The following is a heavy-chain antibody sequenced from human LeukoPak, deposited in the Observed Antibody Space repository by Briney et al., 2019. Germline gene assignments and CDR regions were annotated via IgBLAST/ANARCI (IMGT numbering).Heavy chain of an antibody. V-gene: IGHV4-30-2*01. CDR1: GGSISSGGYS. Sequence: SQTLSLTCAVSGGSISSGGYSWSWIRQPPGKGLEWIGYIYHSGSTYYNPSLKSRVTISVDRSKNQFSLKLSSVTAADTAVYYCARQRHPLGGMDVWGQGTTVTVSS. J-gene: IGHJ6*02. CDR3: ARQRHPLGGMDV. CDR2: IYHSGST.